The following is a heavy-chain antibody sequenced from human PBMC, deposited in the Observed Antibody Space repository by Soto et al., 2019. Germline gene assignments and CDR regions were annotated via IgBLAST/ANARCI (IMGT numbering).Heavy chain of an antibody. Sequence: QVQLVESGGGVVQPGRSLRLSCAASGCTFSSYAMHWVRQAPGKGLEWVAVISYDGSDKYYADSVKGRFTISRDNSKNTLNLQMNSLRADDTAVYYCAKALGELSPESYDYWGQGTLITVSS. CDR1: GCTFSSYA. V-gene: IGHV3-30*18. CDR2: ISYDGSDK. D-gene: IGHD3-16*02. J-gene: IGHJ4*02. CDR3: AKALGELSPESYDY.